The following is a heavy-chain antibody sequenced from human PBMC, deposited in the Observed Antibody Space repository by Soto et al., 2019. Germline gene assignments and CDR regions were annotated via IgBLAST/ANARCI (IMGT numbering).Heavy chain of an antibody. Sequence: QVQLVQSGAQVKKPGSSVKVSCKASGGTFSSYAISWVRQAPGQGLEWMGGIIPIFGTANYAQKFQGRVTITADDSTSTAYMELSSLRSEETAVYYCARGRSIFGVVIITNYYYYGMDVWGQGTTVTVCS. CDR2: IIPIFGTA. V-gene: IGHV1-69*01. J-gene: IGHJ6*02. CDR1: GGTFSSYA. CDR3: ARGRSIFGVVIITNYYYYGMDV. D-gene: IGHD3-3*01.